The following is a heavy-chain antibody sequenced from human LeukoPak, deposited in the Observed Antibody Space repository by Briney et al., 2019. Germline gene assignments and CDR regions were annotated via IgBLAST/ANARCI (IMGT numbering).Heavy chain of an antibody. CDR2: IYHSGSN. CDR3: ARNQHSYDSSGPGYWYFDL. V-gene: IGHV4-59*01. CDR1: DGSISSYY. J-gene: IGHJ2*01. D-gene: IGHD3-22*01. Sequence: SETLSLTCTVSDGSISSYYWSWIRQPPGKGLEWIGSIYHSGSNNYNPSLKSRVTISVDTSKDEFSLKLSSVTAADTAMYYCARNQHSYDSSGPGYWYFDLWGRGTLVTVSS.